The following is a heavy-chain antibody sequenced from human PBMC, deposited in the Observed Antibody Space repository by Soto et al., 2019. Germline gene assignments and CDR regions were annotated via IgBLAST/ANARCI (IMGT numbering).Heavy chain of an antibody. D-gene: IGHD1-26*01. J-gene: IGHJ5*02. CDR3: AREEGLLNWFDP. V-gene: IGHV1-18*01. Sequence: PGQDLEWMGWISVYSYNTNYAQKLQGRVTMTRDISTSTAYMELRSLISDDTAVYCCAREEGLLNWFDPWGQGTLVSVSS. CDR2: ISVYSYNT.